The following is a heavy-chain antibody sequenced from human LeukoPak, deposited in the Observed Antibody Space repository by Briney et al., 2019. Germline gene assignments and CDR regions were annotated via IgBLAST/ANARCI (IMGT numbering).Heavy chain of an antibody. V-gene: IGHV3-48*04. J-gene: IGHJ3*02. D-gene: IGHD3-22*01. Sequence: PGGSLRLSCAASGFTFSSYWMSWVRQAPGKGLEWISYISSISSTIYYADSVKGRFTISRDNARNSLYLQMNRLRAEDTAVYYCASDHQRRYYDDQARDTFDIWGQGTMVTVSS. CDR1: GFTFSSYW. CDR3: ASDHQRRYYDDQARDTFDI. CDR2: ISSISSTI.